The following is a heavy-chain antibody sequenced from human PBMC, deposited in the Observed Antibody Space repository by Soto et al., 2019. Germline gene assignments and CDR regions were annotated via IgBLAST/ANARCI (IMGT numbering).Heavy chain of an antibody. CDR2: ISGSGGST. V-gene: IGHV3-23*01. D-gene: IGHD1-26*01. CDR1: GFTFSSYA. J-gene: IGHJ4*02. Sequence: EVQLLESGGGLVQPGGSLRLSCAASGFTFSSYAMSWVRQAPGKGLEWVSAISGSGGSTYYADSVKGRFTISRDNSKNTLYLQMSSLRAEDTTVYYCAKIVVGAYLAGPPTYFDYWGQGTLVTVSS. CDR3: AKIVVGAYLAGPPTYFDY.